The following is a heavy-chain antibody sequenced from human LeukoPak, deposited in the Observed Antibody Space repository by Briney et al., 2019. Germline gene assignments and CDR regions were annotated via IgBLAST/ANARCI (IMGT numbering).Heavy chain of an antibody. J-gene: IGHJ4*02. CDR1: GGSISSYY. CDR2: IYYSGST. Sequence: SETLSLTCTVSGGSISSYYWSWIRQPPGKGLEWIGYIYYSGSTNYNPSLKSRVTISVDTSKNQFSLKLSSVTAADTAVYYCARAPGFGGSYFDYWGQGTLVTVSS. V-gene: IGHV4-59*01. D-gene: IGHD3-10*01. CDR3: ARAPGFGGSYFDY.